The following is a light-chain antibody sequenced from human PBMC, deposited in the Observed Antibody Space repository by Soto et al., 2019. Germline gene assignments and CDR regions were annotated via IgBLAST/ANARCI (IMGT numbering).Light chain of an antibody. V-gene: IGKV3-11*01. CDR2: DAS. J-gene: IGKJ5*01. CDR3: QQRNYWPIS. CDR1: QSVGSY. Sequence: IGLTQSPANVSVWRGGGGTLSCRASQSVGSYLAWYQQKLGQAPRLLIYDASKRATGIPARFSGSGSGTDFTLTINTLEPEDFAVYYCQQRNYWPISFGQGTRLEI.